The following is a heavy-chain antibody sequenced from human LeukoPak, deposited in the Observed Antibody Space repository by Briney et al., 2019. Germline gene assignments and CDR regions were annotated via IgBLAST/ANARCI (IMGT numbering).Heavy chain of an antibody. Sequence: PSETLSLTCNVSGDSISSSTYYWGWIRQPPGKGLEWIGYIYYSGSTNYNPSLKSRVTISVDTSKNQFSLKLSSVTAADTAVYYCARRKGQQLDLDYWGQGTLVTVSS. J-gene: IGHJ4*02. CDR2: IYYSGST. CDR3: ARRKGQQLDLDY. D-gene: IGHD6-13*01. V-gene: IGHV4-61*05. CDR1: GDSISSSTYY.